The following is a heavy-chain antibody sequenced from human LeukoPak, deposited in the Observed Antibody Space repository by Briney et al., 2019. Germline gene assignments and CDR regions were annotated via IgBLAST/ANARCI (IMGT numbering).Heavy chain of an antibody. CDR3: ARGVNSGYFDY. D-gene: IGHD1-26*01. V-gene: IGHV4-34*01. Sequence: SQSLSPAWAVYDGSFIVHYCGSISQHPGKWIEWIGEINHFGSTNYNPSLKSRVTISIDASKNQFSLKLSSVTAAGTAVYYCARGVNSGYFDYCGQGTLVTVSS. J-gene: IGHJ4*02. CDR1: DGSFIVHY. CDR2: INHFGST.